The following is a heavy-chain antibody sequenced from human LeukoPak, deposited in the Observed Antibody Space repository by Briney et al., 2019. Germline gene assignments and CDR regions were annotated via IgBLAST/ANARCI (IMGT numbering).Heavy chain of an antibody. V-gene: IGHV4-61*08. Sequence: SETLSLTCTVSGGSISSGDYYWSWIRQPPGKGLEWIGYIYYSGSTNYNPSLKSRVTISVDTSKSQFSLKLSSVTAADTAVYYCARGRPDTMVRGVVDPWGQGTLVTVSS. CDR2: IYYSGST. CDR1: GGSISSGDYY. CDR3: ARGRPDTMVRGVVDP. J-gene: IGHJ5*02. D-gene: IGHD3-10*01.